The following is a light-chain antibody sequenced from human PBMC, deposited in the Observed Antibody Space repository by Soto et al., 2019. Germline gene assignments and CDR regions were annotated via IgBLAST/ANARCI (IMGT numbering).Light chain of an antibody. CDR2: AAS. V-gene: IGKV1-39*01. J-gene: IGKJ1*01. Sequence: DIQMTQSPSCLSASVGGRVTMSCRASQSISSYLNWYQQKPGKAPKLLIYAASSLQSGVPSRFSGSGSGTDFTLTISSLQPEDFATYYCQQSYSTPWTFGQGTKVDI. CDR3: QQSYSTPWT. CDR1: QSISSY.